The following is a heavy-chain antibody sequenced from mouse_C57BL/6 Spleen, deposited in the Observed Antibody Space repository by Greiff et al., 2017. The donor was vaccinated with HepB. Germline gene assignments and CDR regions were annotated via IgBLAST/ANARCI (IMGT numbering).Heavy chain of an antibody. CDR1: GFSFTSYG. V-gene: IGHV2-2*01. CDR3: ARDDTYAMDY. J-gene: IGHJ4*01. Sequence: VQLQQSGPGLVQPSQCLSITCTVSGFSFTSYGVHWVRQSPGKGLEWLGEIWSGGSTDYNAAFISRVSISKDNSKSQVIFIMNSLQADDTAIYYCARDDTYAMDYWGQGTSVTVSS. CDR2: IWSGGST. D-gene: IGHD2-3*01.